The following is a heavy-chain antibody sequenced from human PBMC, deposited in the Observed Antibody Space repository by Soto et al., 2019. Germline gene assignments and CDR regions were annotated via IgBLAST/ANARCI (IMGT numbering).Heavy chain of an antibody. D-gene: IGHD3-10*01. CDR2: IYHSGST. CDR1: GGSISSGGYS. Sequence: SETLSLTCAVSGGSISSGGYSWSWIRQPPGKGLEWIGYIYHSGSTYYNPSLKSRVTISVDRSKNQFSLKLSSVTAADTAVYYCARSSTMVRGVSNGNWFDPWGQGTLVTVSS. CDR3: ARSSTMVRGVSNGNWFDP. J-gene: IGHJ5*02. V-gene: IGHV4-30-2*01.